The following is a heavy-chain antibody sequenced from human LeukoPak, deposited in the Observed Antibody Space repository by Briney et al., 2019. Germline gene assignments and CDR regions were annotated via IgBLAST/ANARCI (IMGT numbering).Heavy chain of an antibody. CDR3: ARSSRELGGYAPWELMPPFDY. V-gene: IGHV3-48*01. Sequence: GGTLRLSCAASGFTFSTYGMSWVRQAPGKGLQWVSTIPSGGGTYYADSVKGRFTISRDNAKNSLYLQMNSLRAEDTAVYYCARSSRELGGYAPWELMPPFDYWGQGTLVTVSS. CDR2: IPSGGGT. J-gene: IGHJ4*02. CDR1: GFTFSTYG. D-gene: IGHD1-7*01.